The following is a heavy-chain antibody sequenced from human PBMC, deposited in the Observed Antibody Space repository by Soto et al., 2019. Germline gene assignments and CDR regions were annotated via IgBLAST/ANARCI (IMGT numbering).Heavy chain of an antibody. CDR1: GGTFNNYP. J-gene: IGHJ6*02. D-gene: IGHD5-12*01. Sequence: QVQLVQSGAEVKKPASSVKVSCKASGGTFNNYPITWVRQAPGEGLEWMGGSIPIFGTANYAQNFQGRVTISVDEATSTAYMEVSSLRSEDTAVYYCARGRGYSGDDHYYYFDMDVWGQGTTVTVSS. V-gene: IGHV1-69*01. CDR2: SIPIFGTA. CDR3: ARGRGYSGDDHYYYFDMDV.